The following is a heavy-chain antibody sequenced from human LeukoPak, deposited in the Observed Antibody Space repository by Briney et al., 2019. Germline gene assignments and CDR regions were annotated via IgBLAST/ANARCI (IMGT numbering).Heavy chain of an antibody. CDR2: INSDGITT. CDR1: GFTFSNYW. J-gene: IGHJ4*02. CDR3: VRGYSSGYRLDY. Sequence: GGSLRLSCAVSGFTFSNYWMHWVRHAPGKGLVWVSRINSDGITTSYAESVKGRFTISRDNAKNTLYLQMNNLRVEDAAVYYCVRGYSSGYRLDYWGEGTLVTVSS. D-gene: IGHD3-22*01. V-gene: IGHV3-74*01.